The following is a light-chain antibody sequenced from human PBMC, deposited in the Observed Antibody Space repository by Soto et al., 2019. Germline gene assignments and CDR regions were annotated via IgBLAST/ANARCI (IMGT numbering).Light chain of an antibody. V-gene: IGKV1-39*01. Sequence: DIQMTQSPSSLSASVGDRVTITCRASQSIVGYLNWYQQKPGKAPKLLIYAASSLHSGVPSRFSGSGSGTDFTLTISSLQPEDFATYYVHQSYSTPYTCGQGTKLEIK. CDR1: QSIVGY. CDR3: HQSYSTPYT. J-gene: IGKJ2*01. CDR2: AAS.